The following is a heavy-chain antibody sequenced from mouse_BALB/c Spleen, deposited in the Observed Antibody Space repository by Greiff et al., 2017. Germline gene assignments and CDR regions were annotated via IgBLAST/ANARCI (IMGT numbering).Heavy chain of an antibody. CDR1: GFTFSSYG. CDR2: ISSGGSYT. CDR3: ARHDYADY. J-gene: IGHJ2*01. D-gene: IGHD2-4*01. V-gene: IGHV5-6*01. Sequence: VQLKESGGDLVKPGGSLKLSCAASGFTFSSYGMSWVRQTPDKRLEWVATISSGGSYTYYPDSVKGRFTISRDNAKNTLYLQMSSLKSEDTAMYYCARHDYADYWGQGTTLTVSS.